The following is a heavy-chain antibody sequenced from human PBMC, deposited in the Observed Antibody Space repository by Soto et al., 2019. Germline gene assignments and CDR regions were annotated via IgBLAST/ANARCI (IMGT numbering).Heavy chain of an antibody. CDR2: IYPGDSDT. D-gene: IGHD2-8*01. CDR3: ASSPHCTYGVCQPKSHYYYGMDV. CDR1: GYNITSYW. V-gene: IGHV5-51*01. Sequence: GEFLKISSKGSGYNITSYWSGWVRQMNKKGLEWMGIIYPGDSDTRYSPSFQGQVTISADKSSSTAYLQWSSLKASDTAMYYCASSPHCTYGVCQPKSHYYYGMDVCGQGTTVSVSS. J-gene: IGHJ6*02.